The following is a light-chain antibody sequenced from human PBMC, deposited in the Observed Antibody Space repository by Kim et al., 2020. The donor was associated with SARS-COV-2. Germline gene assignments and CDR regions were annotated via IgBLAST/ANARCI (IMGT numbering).Light chain of an antibody. CDR3: QQYNSLWT. CDR2: DAS. Sequence: LSASVGDRVNITCRASQSISTWLAWYQQRPGKAPRLLIYDASRLEIGVPSRFSGSGSGTEFTLTISSLHPDDLATYYCQQYNSLWTFGQGTKLEI. V-gene: IGKV1-5*01. J-gene: IGKJ1*01. CDR1: QSISTW.